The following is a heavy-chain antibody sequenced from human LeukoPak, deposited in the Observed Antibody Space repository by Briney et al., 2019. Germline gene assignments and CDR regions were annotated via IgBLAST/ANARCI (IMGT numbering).Heavy chain of an antibody. CDR1: GYTFTIYG. Sequence: ASVKVSCKASGYTFTIYGISWVRQATGQGLEWMGWISAYNGNTNYAQKLQGRVTMTTDTSTSTAYMELRSLRSDDTAVYYCARDTYDSSGYYYEYYGMDVWGQGTTVTVSS. D-gene: IGHD3-22*01. V-gene: IGHV1-18*01. CDR3: ARDTYDSSGYYYEYYGMDV. CDR2: ISAYNGNT. J-gene: IGHJ6*02.